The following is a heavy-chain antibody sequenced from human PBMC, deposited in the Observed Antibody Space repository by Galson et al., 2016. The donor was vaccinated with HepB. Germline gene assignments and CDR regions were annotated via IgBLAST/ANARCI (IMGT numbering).Heavy chain of an antibody. CDR1: GLNVSDNY. J-gene: IGHJ4*02. D-gene: IGHD6-13*01. Sequence: SLRLSCAASGLNVSDNYMNWVRQAPGKGLEWVSVIYAGGDTRYADNVEGRFFISRDKSKNTLYLQMDSLRDEDTAVYFCARDLSGWGSRFDYWGQGALVTVSS. CDR3: ARDLSGWGSRFDY. V-gene: IGHV3-53*01. CDR2: IYAGGDT.